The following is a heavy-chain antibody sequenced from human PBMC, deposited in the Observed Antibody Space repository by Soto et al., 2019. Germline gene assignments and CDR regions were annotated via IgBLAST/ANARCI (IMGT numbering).Heavy chain of an antibody. CDR1: VFTFISYW. D-gene: IGHD5-18*01. V-gene: IGHV3-74*01. CDR2: INSDGSST. Sequence: GRSLRLSCASSVFTFISYWMHWVRQAPGKGLVWVSRINSDGSSTSYADSVKGRFTISRDNAKNTLYLQMNSLRAEDTAVYYCARGQLGYGMDDWGQGATVTVSS. CDR3: ARGQLGYGMDD. J-gene: IGHJ6*02.